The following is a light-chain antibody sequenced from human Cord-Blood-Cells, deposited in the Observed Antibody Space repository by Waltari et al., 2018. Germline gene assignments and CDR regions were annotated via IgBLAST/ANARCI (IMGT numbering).Light chain of an antibody. CDR2: EVS. CDR1: SSDVGSYNR. CDR3: SSYTSSSTWV. Sequence: QSALTQPPSVSGSPGPSVTIPCTGTSSDVGSYNRVPWYQQPPGTAHKLMIYEVSNRPSGVPDRFSGSKSGNTASLTISGLQAEDEADYYCSSYTSSSTWVFGGGTKLTVL. V-gene: IGLV2-18*02. J-gene: IGLJ3*02.